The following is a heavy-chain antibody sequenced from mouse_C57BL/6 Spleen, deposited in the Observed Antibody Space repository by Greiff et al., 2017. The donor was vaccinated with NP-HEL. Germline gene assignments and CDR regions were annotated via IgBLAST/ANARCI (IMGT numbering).Heavy chain of an antibody. CDR3: TREGDYGYDVRYFDV. Sequence: EVKLMESGEGLVKPGGSLKLSCAASGFTFSSYAMSWVRQTPEKRLEWVAYISSGGDYIYYADTVKGRFTISRDNARNTLYLQMSSLKSEDTAMYYCTREGDYGYDVRYFDVWGTGTTVTVSS. J-gene: IGHJ1*03. CDR1: GFTFSSYA. D-gene: IGHD2-2*01. V-gene: IGHV5-9-1*02. CDR2: ISSGGDYI.